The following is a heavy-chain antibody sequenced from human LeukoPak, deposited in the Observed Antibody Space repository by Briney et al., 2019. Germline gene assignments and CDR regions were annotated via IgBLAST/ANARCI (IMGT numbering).Heavy chain of an antibody. Sequence: GESLRLSCVGSGFTFSRFWMNWVRQAPGKGLEWVANINQDGRAKYYVDSVKGRFTISRDNAKNSLYLQMNSLRAEDTAVYYCARDRDYYGSGALDYWGQGTLVTVSS. J-gene: IGHJ4*02. CDR1: GFTFSRFW. V-gene: IGHV3-7*01. D-gene: IGHD3-10*01. CDR3: ARDRDYYGSGALDY. CDR2: INQDGRAK.